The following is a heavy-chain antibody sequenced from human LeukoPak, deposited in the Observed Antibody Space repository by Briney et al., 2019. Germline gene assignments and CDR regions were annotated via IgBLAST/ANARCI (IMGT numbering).Heavy chain of an antibody. CDR3: ATLVIAVAGGFGDY. CDR2: INPNSGGT. D-gene: IGHD6-19*01. J-gene: IGHJ4*02. V-gene: IGHV1-2*02. Sequence: ASVKVSCKASGYTFTGYYMHWVRQAPGQGLEWTGWINPNSGGTNYAQKFQGRVTMTRDTSISTAYMELSRLRSDDTAVYYCATLVIAVAGGFGDYWGQGTLVTVSS. CDR1: GYTFTGYY.